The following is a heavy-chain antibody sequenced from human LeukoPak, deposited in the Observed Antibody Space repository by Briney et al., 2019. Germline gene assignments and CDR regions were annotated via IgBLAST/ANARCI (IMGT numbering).Heavy chain of an antibody. J-gene: IGHJ4*02. CDR3: AREEQQLADY. CDR2: ISSSGSTI. CDR1: GFTSSSYE. V-gene: IGHV3-48*03. D-gene: IGHD6-13*01. Sequence: PGGSLRLSCAASGFTSSSYEMNWVRQAPGKGLEWVSYISSSGSTIYYADSVKGRFTISRDNAKNSLYLQMNSLRAEDTAVYYCAREEQQLADYWGQGTLVTVSS.